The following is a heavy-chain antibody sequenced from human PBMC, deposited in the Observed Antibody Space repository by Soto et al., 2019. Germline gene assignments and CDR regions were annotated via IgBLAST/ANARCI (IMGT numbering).Heavy chain of an antibody. V-gene: IGHV1-69*12. CDR3: ARGDATKIVVTTYYAMDV. Sequence: QVQLVQSGAEVKKPGSSVKVSCKASGGSLSNYGISWVRQAPGQGLEWMGAIIPVFGTPNYAQKFQDRVTMTADESTTTAYMEVRSLTSEATAVYYCARGDATKIVVTTYYAMDVWGQGTTVTVSS. CDR2: IIPVFGTP. D-gene: IGHD3-22*01. J-gene: IGHJ6*02. CDR1: GGSLSNYG.